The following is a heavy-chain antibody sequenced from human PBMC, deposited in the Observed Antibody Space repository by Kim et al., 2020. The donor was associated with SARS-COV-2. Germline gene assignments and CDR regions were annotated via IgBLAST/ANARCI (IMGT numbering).Heavy chain of an antibody. CDR2: IYYSGST. Sequence: SETLSLTCTVSGGSISSSSYYWGWIRQPPGKGLEWIGSIYYSGSTNYNPSLKSRVTISVDTSKNQFSLKLSSVTAADTAVYYCASVNQVAAAPDYWGQGTLVTVSS. CDR3: ASVNQVAAAPDY. J-gene: IGHJ4*02. CDR1: GGSISSSSYY. D-gene: IGHD6-13*01. V-gene: IGHV4-39*01.